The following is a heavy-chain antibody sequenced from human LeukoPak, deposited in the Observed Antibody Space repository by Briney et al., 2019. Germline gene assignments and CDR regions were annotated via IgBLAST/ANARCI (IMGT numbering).Heavy chain of an antibody. J-gene: IGHJ4*02. D-gene: IGHD2-8*01. V-gene: IGHV3-23*01. CDR3: AKRAFGYCTHGVCYFFDY. Sequence: GGSLRLSCAASGFTFSSYAVSWVRQAPGKGLEWVSAISGSGGSTYYADSVKGRFTISRDNSKNTLYLQMSSLRAEDTAVYYCAKRAFGYCTHGVCYFFDYWGQGTLVTVSS. CDR1: GFTFSSYA. CDR2: ISGSGGST.